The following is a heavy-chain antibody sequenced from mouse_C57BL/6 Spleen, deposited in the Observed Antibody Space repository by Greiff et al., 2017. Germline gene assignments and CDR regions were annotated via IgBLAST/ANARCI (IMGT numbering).Heavy chain of an antibody. J-gene: IGHJ4*01. V-gene: IGHV2-6*01. D-gene: IGHD3-2*02. CDR3: ASHSSGLYYAMDY. CDR2: IWGVGST. Sequence: QVQLKESGPGLVAPSQCLSITCTVSGFSLTSYGVDWVRQSPGKGLEWLGVIWGVGSTNYNSALKSRLSISKDNSKSRVFLKMNSLQTDDTAMYYCASHSSGLYYAMDYWGQGTSVTVSS. CDR1: GFSLTSYG.